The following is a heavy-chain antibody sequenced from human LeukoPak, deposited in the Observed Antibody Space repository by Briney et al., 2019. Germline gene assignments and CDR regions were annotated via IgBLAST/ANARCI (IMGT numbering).Heavy chain of an antibody. D-gene: IGHD2-2*01. J-gene: IGHJ5*02. CDR2: ISGSGGST. CDR3: AKGSLGYCSSTSCYPYNWFDP. V-gene: IGHV3-23*01. Sequence: GGSLRLSCAASGFTFSSYAMSWVRQAPGKGLEWVSAISGSGGSTYYADSVKGRFTISRDNPKNTLYLQMNSLRAEDTAVYYCAKGSLGYCSSTSCYPYNWFDPWGQGTLVTVSS. CDR1: GFTFSSYA.